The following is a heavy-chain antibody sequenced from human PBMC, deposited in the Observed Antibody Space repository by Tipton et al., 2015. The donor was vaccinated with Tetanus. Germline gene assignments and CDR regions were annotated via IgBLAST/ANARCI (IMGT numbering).Heavy chain of an antibody. CDR3: ARGTFYAFDF. CDR1: GGSINSGGHF. D-gene: IGHD2/OR15-2a*01. Sequence: TLSLTCTVSGGSINSGGHFWTWIRQRTGKGLEWIGHIRDNGNSYANPSLSGRVTMSVDTRKNQFSLNLTSMSVADTTTYYCARGTFYAFDFWGQGVQVTVSS. CDR2: IRDNGNS. V-gene: IGHV4-31*03. J-gene: IGHJ4*02.